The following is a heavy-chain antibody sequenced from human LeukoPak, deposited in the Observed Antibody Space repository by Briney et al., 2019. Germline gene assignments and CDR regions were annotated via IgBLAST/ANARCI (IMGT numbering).Heavy chain of an antibody. CDR3: ARDRDSRNYFDY. D-gene: IGHD2-15*01. J-gene: IGHJ4*02. CDR2: ISYDGSDK. Sequence: GGSLRLSCAASGFTFRTYAMHWVRQAPGKGLEWVAVISYDGSDKNYAKSVRGRFTISRDNSKNTLYLQMNSLRAEDTAVYYCARDRDSRNYFDYWGQGTLVTVSS. CDR1: GFTFRTYA. V-gene: IGHV3-33*05.